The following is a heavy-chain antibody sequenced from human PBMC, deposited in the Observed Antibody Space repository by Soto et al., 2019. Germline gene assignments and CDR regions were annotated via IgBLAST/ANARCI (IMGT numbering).Heavy chain of an antibody. CDR2: IYWNHDK. V-gene: IGHV2-5*01. Sequence: SGPTLVNPTQTLTLTCTFTGFSISTSAVGVGVGWIRQPPGKALEWLALIYWNHDKRYSPSLESRLTITKDTSKNQVVLTMTNMDPVDTGTYYCVHSATPLYFSVGSCLNYFDYWGQGTLVTVSS. CDR3: VHSATPLYFSVGSCLNYFDY. J-gene: IGHJ4*02. CDR1: GFSISTSAVGVG. D-gene: IGHD2-15*01.